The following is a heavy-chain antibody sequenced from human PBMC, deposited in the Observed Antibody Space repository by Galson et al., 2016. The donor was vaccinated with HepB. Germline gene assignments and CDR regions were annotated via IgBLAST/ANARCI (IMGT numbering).Heavy chain of an antibody. CDR2: IRGGYTNI. D-gene: IGHD3-9*01. Sequence: SLRLSCAASGFTFSTYSMNWVRQAPGKGLEWIAYIRGGYTNIYYAVSVRGRFTISRDDAPNSLFLQMNSLRDEDTAIYYCARDHDWAFDYWGQGTLVSVSS. V-gene: IGHV3-48*02. J-gene: IGHJ4*02. CDR1: GFTFSTYS. CDR3: ARDHDWAFDY.